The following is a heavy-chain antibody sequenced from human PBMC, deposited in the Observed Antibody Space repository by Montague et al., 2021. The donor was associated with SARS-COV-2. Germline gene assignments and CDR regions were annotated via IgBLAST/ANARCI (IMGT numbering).Heavy chain of an antibody. V-gene: IGHV4-34*01. J-gene: IGHJ1*01. CDR1: GGSITGYY. CDR3: ARGPSSRYYNGLGIYKYFAX. D-gene: IGHD3-10*01. CDR2: INHSGTT. Sequence: SETLSLTCAVYGGSITGYYWSWIRQPPGKGLEWIGQINHSGTTNYNPSLKSRVTISGDTPKSQFSLNLSSVTAADTAVYYCARGPSSRYYNGLGIYKYFAXSGKRTLITVSS.